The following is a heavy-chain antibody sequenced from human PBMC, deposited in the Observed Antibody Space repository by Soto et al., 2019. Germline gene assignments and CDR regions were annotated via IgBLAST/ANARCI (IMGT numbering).Heavy chain of an antibody. CDR1: GFTFSDYY. V-gene: IGHV3-11*01. CDR2: ISSSGSTI. D-gene: IGHD4-17*01. J-gene: IGHJ6*02. Sequence: GGSLRLSCAASGFTFSDYYMSWIRQAPGKGLEWVSYISSSGSTIYYADSVKGRFTISRDNAKNSLYLQMNSLRAEDTAVYYCARDREVTTPYYYYGMDVWGQGTTVTVSS. CDR3: ARDREVTTPYYYYGMDV.